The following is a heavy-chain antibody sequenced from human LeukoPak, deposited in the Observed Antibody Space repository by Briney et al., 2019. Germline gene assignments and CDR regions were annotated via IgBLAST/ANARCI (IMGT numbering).Heavy chain of an antibody. Sequence: PGGSLRLSCAASGFTFDDYAMHWVRQAPGKGLEWVSGMSGSGGTIYYLDSVKGRFTISRDNSKNTLFLQMNSLRTEGTAVYYCAKGEGFGESPLDYWGQGTLVTVSS. CDR3: AKGEGFGESPLDY. CDR1: GFTFDDYA. D-gene: IGHD3-10*01. J-gene: IGHJ4*02. V-gene: IGHV3-23*01. CDR2: MSGSGGTI.